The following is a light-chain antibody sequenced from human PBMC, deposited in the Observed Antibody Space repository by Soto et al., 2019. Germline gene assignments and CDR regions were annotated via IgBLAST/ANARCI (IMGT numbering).Light chain of an antibody. J-gene: IGKJ1*01. CDR1: QSISSW. CDR3: LQYSTYRA. CDR2: DAS. V-gene: IGKV1-5*01. Sequence: DILMTQSPSTLSASVGDRVTITCRASQSISSWLAWYQQKPGKAPRLLIFDASGLESGVPSRFTGSGSGTEFALTISNLQPDDSATYYCLQYSTYRAFGQGTRVEIK.